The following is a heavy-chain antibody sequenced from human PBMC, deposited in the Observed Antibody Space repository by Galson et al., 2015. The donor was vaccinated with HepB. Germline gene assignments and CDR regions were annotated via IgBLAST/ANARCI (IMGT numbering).Heavy chain of an antibody. CDR3: ARTYSSRWGYDVFDI. CDR1: GFTFSDHY. V-gene: IGHV3-72*01. J-gene: IGHJ3*02. CDR2: TRDKANSYTT. D-gene: IGHD6-13*01. Sequence: SLRLSCAASGFTFSDHYMDWVRQAPGKGLDWVGRTRDKANSYTTEYAASVKGRFTISRDDSKNSLYLQMNSLKTEDTAVYYCARTYSSRWGYDVFDIWGQGTMVTVSS.